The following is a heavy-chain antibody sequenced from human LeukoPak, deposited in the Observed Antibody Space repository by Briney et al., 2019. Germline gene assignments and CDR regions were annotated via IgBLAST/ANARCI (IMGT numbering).Heavy chain of an antibody. D-gene: IGHD3-22*01. V-gene: IGHV4-30-4*08. CDR1: AGSISSGDYY. Sequence: RASQTLSLTCTVSAGSISSGDYYWSWIRQPPGKGLEWIGYIYYSGSTYYNPSLKSRVTISVDTSKNQFSLKLSSVTAADTAVYYCARGRGYWAFDYWGQGTLVTVSS. J-gene: IGHJ4*02. CDR3: ARGRGYWAFDY. CDR2: IYYSGST.